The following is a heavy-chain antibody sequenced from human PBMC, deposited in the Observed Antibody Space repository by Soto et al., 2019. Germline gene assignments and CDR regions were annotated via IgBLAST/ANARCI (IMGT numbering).Heavy chain of an antibody. CDR3: ARDDQGMVDNYWYFDL. CDR1: GFTFSSYG. J-gene: IGHJ2*01. V-gene: IGHV3-33*01. Sequence: QVQLVESGGGVVQPGRSLRLSCAASGFTFSSYGMHWVRQAPGKGLEWVAVIWYDGSNKYYADSVKGRFTISRDNSKNTLYLQMKSLRDEDTAVYYCARDDQGMVDNYWYFDLWGRGTLVTVSS. D-gene: IGHD6-19*01. CDR2: IWYDGSNK.